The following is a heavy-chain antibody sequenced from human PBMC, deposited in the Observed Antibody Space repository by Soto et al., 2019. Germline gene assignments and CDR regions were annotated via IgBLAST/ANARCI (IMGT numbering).Heavy chain of an antibody. CDR2: ISSNGGST. CDR1: GFTFSSYA. Sequence: GGSLRLSCAASGFTFSSYAMHWVRQAPGKGLEYVSAISSNGGSTYYANSVKGRFTISRDNSKNTLYLQMGSLRAEDKAVYYCARGYGSGLFDIWGQGTMVTVSS. V-gene: IGHV3-64*01. J-gene: IGHJ3*02. D-gene: IGHD3-10*01. CDR3: ARGYGSGLFDI.